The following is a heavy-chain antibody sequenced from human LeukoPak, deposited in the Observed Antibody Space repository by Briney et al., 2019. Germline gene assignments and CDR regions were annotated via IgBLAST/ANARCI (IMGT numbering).Heavy chain of an antibody. CDR1: GFTFSSYE. CDR3: ARNSGSSFDY. CDR2: ITKSGSTI. V-gene: IGHV3-48*03. Sequence: TGGSLRLSCAASGFTFSSYEMNWVRQAPGKGLEWVSYITKSGSTIYYADSVKGRFTISRDNAKNSLYLQMNSLRVEDTAVYYCARNSGSSFDYWGQGTLVTVSS. J-gene: IGHJ4*02. D-gene: IGHD1-26*01.